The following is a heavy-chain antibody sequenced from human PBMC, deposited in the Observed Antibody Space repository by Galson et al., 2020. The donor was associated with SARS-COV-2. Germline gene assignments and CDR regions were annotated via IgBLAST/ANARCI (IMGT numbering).Heavy chain of an antibody. CDR1: GYTFTGYY. J-gene: IGHJ4*02. CDR2: INPNNDDT. Sequence: ASVKVSCKTSGYTFTGYYMHWVRQAPGQGLEWMGWINPNNDDTNYAQKFQGRVTMTRDTSISTAYMELSRLRFEDTAVYYCARDWSPDIGGFGSDYPGDFDYWGQGTLVTVSS. D-gene: IGHD3-10*01. V-gene: IGHV1-2*02. CDR3: ARDWSPDIGGFGSDYPGDFDY.